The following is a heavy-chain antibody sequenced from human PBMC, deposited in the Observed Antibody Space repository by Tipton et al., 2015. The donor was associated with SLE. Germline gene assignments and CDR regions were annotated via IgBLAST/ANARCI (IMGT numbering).Heavy chain of an antibody. V-gene: IGHV3-21*01. J-gene: IGHJ6*03. CDR3: ARVGDYYFDMDV. CDR2: ITSRSSYI. Sequence: SLRLSCAASGFTFSSYSMNWVRQAPGKGQEWVSFITSRSSYIYYADSVKGRFTVSRDNAENSLYLQMNSLRVEDTAVYFCARVGDYYFDMDVWGKGTTVTVSS. CDR1: GFTFSSYS.